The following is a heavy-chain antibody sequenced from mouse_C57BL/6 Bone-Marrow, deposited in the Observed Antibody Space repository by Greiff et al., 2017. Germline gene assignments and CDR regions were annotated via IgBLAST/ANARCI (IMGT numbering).Heavy chain of an antibody. CDR3: ATYYGAY. J-gene: IGHJ2*01. CDR1: GYTFTDYE. Sequence: VQLQQSGAELVRPGASVTLSCKASGYTFTDYEMHWVKQTPVHGLEWIGAIDPETGGTAYNQKFKGKAILTADKSSSTAYMQLSSLTSEDSAVYYCATYYGAYWGQGTTLTVSS. CDR2: IDPETGGT. D-gene: IGHD2-10*01. V-gene: IGHV1-15*01.